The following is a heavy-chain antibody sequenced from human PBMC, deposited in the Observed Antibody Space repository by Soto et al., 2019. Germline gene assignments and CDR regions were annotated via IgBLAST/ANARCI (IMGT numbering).Heavy chain of an antibody. V-gene: IGHV1-18*01. CDR2: LNTYNGNT. Sequence: VASVKVSCKASGYTFSNFGISWVRQAPGQGLEWMGWLNTYNGNTNFAVTFQGRVTMTTDTSTSTAYMDLRSLTSDDTAVYYCARGPDPTYFDFWGQGTLVTVSS. J-gene: IGHJ4*02. CDR3: ARGPDPTYFDF. CDR1: GYTFSNFG.